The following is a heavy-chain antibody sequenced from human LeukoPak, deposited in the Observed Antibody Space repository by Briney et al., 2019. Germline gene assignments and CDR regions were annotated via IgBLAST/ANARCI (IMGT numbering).Heavy chain of an antibody. CDR2: INHSGST. D-gene: IGHD6-19*01. CDR1: GGSFSGYY. CDR3: ARGSGVAVGMDV. J-gene: IGHJ6*02. Sequence: PSETLSLTCAVYGGSFSGYYWSWIRQPPGKGLEWIGEINHSGSTNYNPSLKSRVTISVDTSKNQFSLKLSSVTAADTAVYYCARGSGVAVGMDVWGQGTTVIVS. V-gene: IGHV4-34*01.